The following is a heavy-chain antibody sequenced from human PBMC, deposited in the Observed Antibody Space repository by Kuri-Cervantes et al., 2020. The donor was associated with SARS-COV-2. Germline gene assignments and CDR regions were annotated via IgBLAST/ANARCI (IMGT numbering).Heavy chain of an antibody. CDR2: TNTDGSST. V-gene: IGHV3-74*01. J-gene: IGHJ4*02. Sequence: GESLKISCAASGFTFSNYWMHWVRQAPGKGLVWVSRTNTDGSSTSYADSAKGRFTISRDNAKNTLYLQMNSLRAEDTAVYYCARAFLRGGRDYWGQGTLVTVSS. CDR1: GFTFSNYW. D-gene: IGHD6-25*01. CDR3: ARAFLRGGRDY.